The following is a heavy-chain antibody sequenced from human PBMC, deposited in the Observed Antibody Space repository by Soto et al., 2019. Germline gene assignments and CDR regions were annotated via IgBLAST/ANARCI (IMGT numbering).Heavy chain of an antibody. D-gene: IGHD3-16*01. CDR1: GGTFSSYA. V-gene: IGHV1-69*06. CDR2: IIPVYGAT. J-gene: IGHJ2*01. CDR3: ARDWVGGSWYFDL. Sequence: VQLVQSGAEVKKPGSSVKVSCKASGGTFSSYAISWVRQAPGQGLEWMGGIIPVYGATNSAQKFRGRVTITADKSTATAYMELSSLTSEDTAVYYCARDWVGGSWYFDLWGRGTLVTVSS.